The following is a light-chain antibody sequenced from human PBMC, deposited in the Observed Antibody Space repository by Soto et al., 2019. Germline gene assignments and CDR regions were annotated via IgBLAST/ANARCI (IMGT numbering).Light chain of an antibody. CDR2: EVS. V-gene: IGKV2D-29*02. CDR1: QSLLHITGETF. CDR3: MQSTQLPPT. Sequence: DVVMTQTPLSLSVAPGQPASIPCKSGQSLLHITGETFLFWYLQKPGQSPQLLIYEVSTRVSGVPDRFSGSGSGTDFTLEISRVETDDVGIYYCMQSTQLPPTFGQGTRLEIK. J-gene: IGKJ5*01.